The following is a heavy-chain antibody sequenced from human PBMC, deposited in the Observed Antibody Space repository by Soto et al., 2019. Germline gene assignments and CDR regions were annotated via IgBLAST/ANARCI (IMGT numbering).Heavy chain of an antibody. V-gene: IGHV4-59*01. Sequence: QVQLQESGPGLVKPSETLSLTCTVSGGSISSYYWSWIRQPPGKGLEWIGYIYYSGSTNYNPSLMSRVTIAVATSKSQFSLKLSSVAAADTAVYYCARAYGDYVFDYWGQGTLVTVSS. CDR1: GGSISSYY. D-gene: IGHD4-17*01. J-gene: IGHJ4*02. CDR2: IYYSGST. CDR3: ARAYGDYVFDY.